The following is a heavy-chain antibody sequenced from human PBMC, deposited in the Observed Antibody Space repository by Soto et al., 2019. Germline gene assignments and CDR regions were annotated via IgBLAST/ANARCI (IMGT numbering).Heavy chain of an antibody. CDR2: IYDSGST. CDR3: ARMVNAGMFFDY. J-gene: IGHJ4*02. Sequence: NPSETLSLTCTVSGDSISSGDYYWGWIRQQPGKGLEWIGNIYDSGSTYYNPSLKRRVSISVDMSMTQFSLKLNSVTPADTAVYYCARMVNAGMFFDYWGQGTLVTVSS. V-gene: IGHV4-31*03. D-gene: IGHD2-8*01. CDR1: GDSISSGDYY.